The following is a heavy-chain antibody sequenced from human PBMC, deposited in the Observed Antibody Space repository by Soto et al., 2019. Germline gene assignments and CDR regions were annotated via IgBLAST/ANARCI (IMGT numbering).Heavy chain of an antibody. D-gene: IGHD3-22*01. Sequence: GGSLRLSCTASGFTFSSYSMNWVRQAPGKGLEWVSSISSSSSYIYYADSVKGRFTISRDNAKNSLYLQMNSLRAEDTAVYYCASAEYYYDSSGWYYWGQGTLVTVSS. CDR2: ISSSSSYI. CDR1: GFTFSSYS. CDR3: ASAEYYYDSSGWYY. V-gene: IGHV3-21*01. J-gene: IGHJ4*02.